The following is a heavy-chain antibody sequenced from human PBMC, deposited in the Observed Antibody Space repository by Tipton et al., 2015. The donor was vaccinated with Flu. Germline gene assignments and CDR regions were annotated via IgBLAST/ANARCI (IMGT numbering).Heavy chain of an antibody. CDR3: ARGEIDYTNYYFYMDV. Sequence: TLSLTCTVSGGSLDNYFWSWIRQPAGKGLEWIGRIYTSGGVDYNPSLRGRVSMSIDTSKNQFSLNLNSVPAADTAAYYCARGEIDYTNYYFYMDVWGKGTTVTVSS. J-gene: IGHJ6*03. CDR2: IYTSGGV. D-gene: IGHD4-11*01. CDR1: GGSLDNYF. V-gene: IGHV4-4*07.